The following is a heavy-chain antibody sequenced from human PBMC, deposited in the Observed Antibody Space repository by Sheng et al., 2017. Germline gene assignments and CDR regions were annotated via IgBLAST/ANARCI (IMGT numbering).Heavy chain of an antibody. V-gene: IGHV3-48*01. CDR3: ARGIYFDWFQYPPPYLHDV. D-gene: IGHD3-9*01. CDR1: GFTFSSYS. Sequence: EVQLVESGGGLVQPGGSLRLSCAASGFTFSSYSMNWVRQAPGKGLEWVSYISSSSSTIYYADSVKGRFTISRDNAKNSLYLQMNSLRAEDTAVYYCARGIYFDWFQYPPPYLHDVW. CDR2: ISSSSSTI. J-gene: IGHJ6*01.